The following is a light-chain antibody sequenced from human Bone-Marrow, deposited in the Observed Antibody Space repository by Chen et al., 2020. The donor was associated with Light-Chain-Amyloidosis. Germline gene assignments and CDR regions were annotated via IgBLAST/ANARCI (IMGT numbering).Light chain of an antibody. CDR2: EVT. V-gene: IGLV2-14*01. CDR1: SSDVGGDNH. Sequence: QPALTQPASVSGSPRPSITISCTGTSSDVGGDNHVSWYQQHPDKAPQLMIYEVTNRPSWVPDRFSGSKSDNTASLTISGLQTEDEADYFCSSYTITNTLVFGSGTMVTVL. CDR3: SSYTITNTLV. J-gene: IGLJ1*01.